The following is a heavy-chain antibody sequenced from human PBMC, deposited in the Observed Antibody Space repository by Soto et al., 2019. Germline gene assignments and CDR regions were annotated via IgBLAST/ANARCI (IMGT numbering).Heavy chain of an antibody. CDR2: IYYSGST. CDR3: ARLWSWSVDY. Sequence: QVQLQESGPGLVKPSETLSLTCTVSGGSISSYYWSWIRQPPGKGLEWIGYIYYSGSTNYNPSLKSRVTRAVGTSKTQFSLKLSSVTASGTAVYYCARLWSWSVDYWGQGTLVTVSS. CDR1: GGSISSYY. D-gene: IGHD3-3*01. J-gene: IGHJ4*02. V-gene: IGHV4-59*08.